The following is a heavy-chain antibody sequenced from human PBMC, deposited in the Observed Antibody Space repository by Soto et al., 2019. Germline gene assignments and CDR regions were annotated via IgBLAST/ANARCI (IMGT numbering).Heavy chain of an antibody. J-gene: IGHJ5*02. CDR3: ARGQPYTAAQYDSSGYYRRWFDP. CDR1: GGSFSGYY. CDR2: INHSGST. V-gene: IGHV4-34*01. D-gene: IGHD3-22*01. Sequence: SETLSLTCAVYGGSFSGYYWSWIRQPPGKGLEWIGEINHSGSTNYNPSLKSRVTISVDTSKNQFSLKLSSVTAADTAVYYCARGQPYTAAQYDSSGYYRRWFDPWGQGTLVTVSS.